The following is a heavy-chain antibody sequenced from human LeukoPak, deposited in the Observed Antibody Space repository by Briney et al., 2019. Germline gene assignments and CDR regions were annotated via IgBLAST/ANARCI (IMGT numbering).Heavy chain of an antibody. V-gene: IGHV1-46*01. Sequence: ASVKVSCKASGYTFTRYYLHWVRQTTGQGLEWMDIINPSGGRTNNAQQFQGRVTMTRDTSTSTVYMQLSSLRSEDTAVYYCARFLLKQATAYEMDVWGQGTTVTVSS. J-gene: IGHJ6*02. CDR2: INPSGGRT. CDR1: GYTFTRYY. CDR3: ARFLLKQATAYEMDV. D-gene: IGHD2-21*01.